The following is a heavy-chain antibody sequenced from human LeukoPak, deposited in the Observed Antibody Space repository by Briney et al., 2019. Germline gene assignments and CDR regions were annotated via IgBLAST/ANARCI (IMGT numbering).Heavy chain of an antibody. Sequence: VASVKVSCKASGFTFTSHDYNWVRQATGQGLEWMGWMNPNSGNTGYAQKFQGRVTMTRDTSITTVYMELSSLTSEDTAVYYCARAINQLGAVAFDYWGQGTLVTVSS. V-gene: IGHV1-8*01. CDR3: ARAINQLGAVAFDY. CDR2: MNPNSGNT. J-gene: IGHJ4*02. D-gene: IGHD6-19*01. CDR1: GFTFTSHD.